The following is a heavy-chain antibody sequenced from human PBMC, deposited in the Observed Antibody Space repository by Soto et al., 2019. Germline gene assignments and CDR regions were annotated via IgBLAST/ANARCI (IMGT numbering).Heavy chain of an antibody. CDR3: ARERGSGYYDFWSGFRGSWFDP. J-gene: IGHJ5*02. V-gene: IGHV1-69*13. CDR1: GGTFSSYA. CDR2: IIPIFGTA. D-gene: IGHD3-3*01. Sequence: SVKVSCKASGGTFSSYAISWVRQAPGQGLEWMGGIIPIFGTANYAQKFQGRVTITADESTSTAYMELSSLRSEDTAVYYCARERGSGYYDFWSGFRGSWFDPWGQGTLVTVSS.